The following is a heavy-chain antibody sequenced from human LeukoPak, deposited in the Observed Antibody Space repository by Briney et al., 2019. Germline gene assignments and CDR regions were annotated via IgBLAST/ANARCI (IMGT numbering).Heavy chain of an antibody. CDR3: ARARIAAAGPFDY. Sequence: GGPLRLSCAASGFTFSDYYMSWIRQAPGKGLEWVSYISSSSSYTNYADSVKGRFTISRDNAKNSLYLQMNSLRAEDTAVYYCARARIAAAGPFDYWGQGTLVTVSS. CDR1: GFTFSDYY. D-gene: IGHD6-13*01. J-gene: IGHJ4*02. CDR2: ISSSSSYT. V-gene: IGHV3-11*06.